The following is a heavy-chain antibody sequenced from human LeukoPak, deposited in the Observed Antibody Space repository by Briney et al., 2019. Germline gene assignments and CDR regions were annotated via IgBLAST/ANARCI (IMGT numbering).Heavy chain of an antibody. CDR2: ISGSGGST. J-gene: IGHJ4*02. CDR1: GFTFSSYA. V-gene: IGHV3-23*01. D-gene: IGHD3-22*01. Sequence: GGSLRLSCAASGFTFSSYAMSGVRQAPGRGLEWVSAISGSGGSTYYADSVKGRFTISRDNSKNTLYLQMNSLRAEDTAVYYCAKRVVITTPQDFDYWGQGTLVTVSS. CDR3: AKRVVITTPQDFDY.